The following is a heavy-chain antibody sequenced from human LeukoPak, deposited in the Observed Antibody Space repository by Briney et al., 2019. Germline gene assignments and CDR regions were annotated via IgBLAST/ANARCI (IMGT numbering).Heavy chain of an antibody. CDR2: INSDESSI. Sequence: GGSLRLSCAASGFTFSSYWMHWVRQAPGKGLVWVSRINSDESSISYADSVKGRLTISRDNAKNTLYLQMNSLRAEDTAVYYCARGTGYGVFDYWGQGTLVTVSS. D-gene: IGHD1-14*01. V-gene: IGHV3-74*01. J-gene: IGHJ4*02. CDR3: ARGTGYGVFDY. CDR1: GFTFSSYW.